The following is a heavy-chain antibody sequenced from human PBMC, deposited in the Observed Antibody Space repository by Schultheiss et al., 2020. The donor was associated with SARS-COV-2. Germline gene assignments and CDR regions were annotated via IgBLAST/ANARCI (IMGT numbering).Heavy chain of an antibody. V-gene: IGHV3-23*01. J-gene: IGHJ6*04. CDR3: AKDLYYGGNSGGIAGMDV. D-gene: IGHD4-23*01. CDR1: GFTFSSYA. CDR2: ISGSGGST. Sequence: GGSLRLSCAASGFTFSSYAMSWVRQAPGKGLEWVSAISGSGGSTYYADSVKGRFTISRDNSKNTLYLQMNSLRAEDTAVYYCAKDLYYGGNSGGIAGMDVWGKGTAVKVAS.